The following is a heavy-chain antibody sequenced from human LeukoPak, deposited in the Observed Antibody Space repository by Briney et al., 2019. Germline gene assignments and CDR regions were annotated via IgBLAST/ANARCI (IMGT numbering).Heavy chain of an antibody. CDR2: IYYSGST. V-gene: IGHV4-59*11. D-gene: IGHD3-9*01. Sequence: SETLSLTCTVSSVSISDHYWSWIRQPPGKGLEWIGYIYYSGSTNYNPSLKSRVTISVDTSKSQFSLKLSSVTAADTAVYYCARTNFDWTSHDYWGQGTLVTVSS. J-gene: IGHJ4*02. CDR1: SVSISDHY. CDR3: ARTNFDWTSHDY.